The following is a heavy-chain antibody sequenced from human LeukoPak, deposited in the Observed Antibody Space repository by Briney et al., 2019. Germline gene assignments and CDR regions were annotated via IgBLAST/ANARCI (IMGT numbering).Heavy chain of an antibody. CDR2: ISYDGSNK. V-gene: IGHV3-30-3*01. CDR1: GFTFSSYA. Sequence: GGSLRLSCAASGFTFSSYAMHWVRQAPGKGLEWVAVISYDGSNKYYADSVKGRFTISRDNSKNTLYLQMNSLRAEDTAVYYCARASMTTGSYWGQGTLVTVSS. D-gene: IGHD4-17*01. CDR3: ARASMTTGSY. J-gene: IGHJ4*02.